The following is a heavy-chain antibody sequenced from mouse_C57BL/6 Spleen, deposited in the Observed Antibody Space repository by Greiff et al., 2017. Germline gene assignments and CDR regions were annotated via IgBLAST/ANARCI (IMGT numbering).Heavy chain of an antibody. D-gene: IGHD2-3*01. CDR2: ISSGGDYI. J-gene: IGHJ3*01. CDR3: TSVYDGYHFFAY. Sequence: EVQLVESGEGLVKPGGSLKLSCAASGFTFSSYAMSWVRQTPEKRLEWVAYISSGGDYIYYADTVKGRFTISRDNARNTLYLQMSSLKSEDTAMYYCTSVYDGYHFFAYWGQGTLVTVSA. CDR1: GFTFSSYA. V-gene: IGHV5-9-1*02.